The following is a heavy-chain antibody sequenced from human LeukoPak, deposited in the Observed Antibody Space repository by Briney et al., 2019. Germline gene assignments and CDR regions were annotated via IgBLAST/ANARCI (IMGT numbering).Heavy chain of an antibody. CDR1: GFTFEDYT. CDR2: ISWDGTT. Sequence: TGGSLRLSCVASGFTFEDYTMHWVRQAPGKTLERVSLISWDGTTYYTDSVKGRFTISRDNSKNSLYLQMDTLRSEDTASYYCVKDLSYESSGHVLEYWGQGTLVTVSS. V-gene: IGHV3-43*01. D-gene: IGHD3-22*01. CDR3: VKDLSYESSGHVLEY. J-gene: IGHJ4*02.